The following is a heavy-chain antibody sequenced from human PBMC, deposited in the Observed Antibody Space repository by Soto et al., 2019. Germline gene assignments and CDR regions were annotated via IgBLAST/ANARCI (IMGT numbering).Heavy chain of an antibody. D-gene: IGHD3-9*01. CDR3: ARGTLTGYYYYYYYYMDV. Sequence: QVQLQQWGAGLLKPSETLSLTCAVYGGSFSGYYWSWIRQPPGKGLEWIGEINHSGSTNYNPSLKSRVTISVDTSKNQCSLKLSSVTAADTAVYYCARGTLTGYYYYYYYYMDVWGKGTTVTVSS. CDR1: GGSFSGYY. CDR2: INHSGST. J-gene: IGHJ6*03. V-gene: IGHV4-34*01.